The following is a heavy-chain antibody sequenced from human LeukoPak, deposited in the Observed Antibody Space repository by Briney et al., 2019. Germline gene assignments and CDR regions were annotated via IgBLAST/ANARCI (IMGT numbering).Heavy chain of an antibody. D-gene: IGHD2-21*02. Sequence: SQTLSLTCAISGDSVSSNSAAWNWIRQSPSRGLEWLGRTYYRSKWYNDYAVSVKSRITINPDTSKNQFSLQLNSVTPVDTAVYYCARDPTYCGGDCCAPGPYFDYWGQGTLVTVSS. CDR2: TYYRSKWYN. CDR1: GDSVSSNSAA. J-gene: IGHJ4*02. CDR3: ARDPTYCGGDCCAPGPYFDY. V-gene: IGHV6-1*01.